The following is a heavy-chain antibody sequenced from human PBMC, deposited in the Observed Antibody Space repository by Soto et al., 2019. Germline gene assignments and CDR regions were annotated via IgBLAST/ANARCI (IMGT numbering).Heavy chain of an antibody. CDR2: ISYSGST. Sequence: SETLSLTCAVSGASVSSYYWNWIRQPPGKGLEWIGEISYSGSTNYNPSLKSRVTISVDTSKNQFSLKLSSVTAADTAVYYCARDRCSGGSCYYSFRRYYFDYWGQGTLVTVS. CDR1: GASVSSYY. D-gene: IGHD2-15*01. V-gene: IGHV4-59*02. CDR3: ARDRCSGGSCYYSFRRYYFDY. J-gene: IGHJ4*02.